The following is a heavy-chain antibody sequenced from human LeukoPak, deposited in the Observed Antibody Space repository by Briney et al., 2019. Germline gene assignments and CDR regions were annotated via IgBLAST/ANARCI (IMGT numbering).Heavy chain of an antibody. Sequence: PGGSLRLSCAASGFTFSSYEMNWVRQAPGKGLEWVSYISSSGSTIYYADSVKGRFTISRDNAKNSLYLQMNSLRVEDTAFYYCARSSTTVTTRFFDLWGRGTLVTVSS. CDR2: ISSSGSTI. CDR3: ARSSTTVTTRFFDL. J-gene: IGHJ2*01. D-gene: IGHD4-17*01. V-gene: IGHV3-48*03. CDR1: GFTFSSYE.